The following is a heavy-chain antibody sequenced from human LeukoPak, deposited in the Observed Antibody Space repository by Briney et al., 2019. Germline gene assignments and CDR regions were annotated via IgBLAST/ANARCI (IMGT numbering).Heavy chain of an antibody. CDR1: GFIVSSNY. Sequence: TAGSLRLSCAASGFIVSSNYMTWVRQAPGEGLEWGSVIHNDGSTYYTDSVKSRFTISRDNSKNTLYLQMNSLRVEDTAVYYCAALARDYWGQETLVTVSS. CDR3: AALARDY. J-gene: IGHJ4*02. CDR2: IHNDGST. D-gene: IGHD3-3*02. V-gene: IGHV3-53*01.